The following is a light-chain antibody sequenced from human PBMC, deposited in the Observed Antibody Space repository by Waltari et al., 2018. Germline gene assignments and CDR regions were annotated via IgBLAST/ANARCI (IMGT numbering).Light chain of an antibody. J-gene: IGLJ2*01. Sequence: QSVLTQPPSAPGTPGQRVTISCSGSSSNIGRKPVSWYQQRPGTAPKLLIHTNDQRPSGVPDRFSGSKSGTSASRAISGLQSEDEADYYCAAWDDSLNGPVFGGGTKLTVL. CDR1: SSNIGRKP. V-gene: IGLV1-44*01. CDR2: TND. CDR3: AAWDDSLNGPV.